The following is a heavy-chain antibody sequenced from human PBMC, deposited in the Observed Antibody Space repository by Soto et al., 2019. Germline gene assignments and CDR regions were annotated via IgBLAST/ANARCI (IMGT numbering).Heavy chain of an antibody. D-gene: IGHD2-2*02. CDR3: TRVSCVVVPAAIFECYYYMDV. J-gene: IGHJ6*03. CDR1: GFTFGDYA. Sequence: GGSLRLSCTASGFTFGDYAMSWFRQAPGKGLEWVGFIRSKAYGGTKEYAASVKGRFTISRDDSKSNAYLQMNSLKTEDTAVYYCTRVSCVVVPAAIFECYYYMDVWGKGTTVTVSS. V-gene: IGHV3-49*03. CDR2: IRSKAYGGTK.